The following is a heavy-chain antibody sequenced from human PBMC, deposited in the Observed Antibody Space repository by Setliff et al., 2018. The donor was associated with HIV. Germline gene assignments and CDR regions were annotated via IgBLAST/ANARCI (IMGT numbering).Heavy chain of an antibody. CDR3: ASSPIAAPTYYFDY. D-gene: IGHD6-6*01. J-gene: IGHJ4*02. Sequence: KASETLSLTCTVSGGSINSRDYSWGWIRQPPGKGLEWIVSLPHSGSSNYNPSLKTRVTISVDKSKNQFSLKLNSVTAADTAVYYCASSPIAAPTYYFDYWGQGTLVTVSS. CDR2: LPHSGSS. CDR1: GGSINSRDYS. V-gene: IGHV4-39*01.